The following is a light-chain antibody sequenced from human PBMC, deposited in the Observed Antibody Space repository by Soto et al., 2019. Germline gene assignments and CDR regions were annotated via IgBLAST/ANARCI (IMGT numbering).Light chain of an antibody. Sequence: EIVLTQSPGTLSLSPGERATLSCRASQSVNSNYLAWYQQKPGQAPRLLIYGASSRATGLPDRVSGSGSGTDFTLTISGLEPEDFAVYFCQQYGSSATFGQGTKVEIK. CDR3: QQYGSSAT. CDR2: GAS. V-gene: IGKV3-20*01. CDR1: QSVNSNY. J-gene: IGKJ1*01.